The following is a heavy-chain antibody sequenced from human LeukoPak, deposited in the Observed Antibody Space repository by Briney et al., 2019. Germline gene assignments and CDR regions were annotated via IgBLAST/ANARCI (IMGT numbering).Heavy chain of an antibody. D-gene: IGHD3-10*02. CDR3: AELGITMIGGV. Sequence: GGSLRLSCAASGFTLSSYSMIWVRQAPGKGLEWVSSISSSSRYRYYADSVKGRFTISRDNAKNSLYLQMNSLRAEDTAVYYCAELGITMIGGVWGKGTTVTISS. CDR2: ISSSSRYR. J-gene: IGHJ6*04. V-gene: IGHV3-21*01. CDR1: GFTLSSYS.